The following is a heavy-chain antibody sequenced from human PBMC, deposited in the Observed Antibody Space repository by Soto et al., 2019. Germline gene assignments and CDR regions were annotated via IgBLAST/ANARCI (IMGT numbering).Heavy chain of an antibody. CDR3: ARDSYDSSGYYFDY. Sequence: GGSLRLSCAASGFTFSSYWMSWVGQAPGKGLEWVANIKQDGSEKYYVDSVKGRFTISRDNAKNSLYMQMNSLRSEDTAVYYCARDSYDSSGYYFDYWGQGTLVTVSS. V-gene: IGHV3-7*03. CDR1: GFTFSSYW. J-gene: IGHJ4*02. D-gene: IGHD3-22*01. CDR2: IKQDGSEK.